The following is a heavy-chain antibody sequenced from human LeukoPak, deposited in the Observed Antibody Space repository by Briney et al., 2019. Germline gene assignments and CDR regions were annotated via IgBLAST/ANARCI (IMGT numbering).Heavy chain of an antibody. CDR3: AREGVFGVVINAFDI. Sequence: SETLSLTCTVSGGSISSSSYYWGWIRQPPGNGLEWIGTIYYSGSTYYNPSLKSRVTISVDTSKNQFSLKLSSVTAADTAVYYCAREGVFGVVINAFDIWGQGTMVTVSS. CDR1: GGSISSSSYY. J-gene: IGHJ3*02. D-gene: IGHD3-3*01. V-gene: IGHV4-39*07. CDR2: IYYSGST.